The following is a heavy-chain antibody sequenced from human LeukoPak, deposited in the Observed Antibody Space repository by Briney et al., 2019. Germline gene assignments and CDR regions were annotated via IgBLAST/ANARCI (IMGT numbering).Heavy chain of an antibody. Sequence: SETLSLTCAVYGGSFSGYYWSWIRQHPGKELEWIGAINHSESTNYNPSLNSRVTISVDTSKNQFSLKLSSVTAADTAVYYCARGLRNWEYYFDYWGQGTLVTVSS. J-gene: IGHJ4*02. CDR3: ARGLRNWEYYFDY. CDR2: INHSEST. CDR1: GGSFSGYY. D-gene: IGHD7-27*01. V-gene: IGHV4-34*01.